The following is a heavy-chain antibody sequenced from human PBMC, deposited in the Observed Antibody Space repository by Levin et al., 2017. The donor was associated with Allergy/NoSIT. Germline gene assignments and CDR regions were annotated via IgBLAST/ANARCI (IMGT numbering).Heavy chain of an antibody. CDR3: AKKGSDSFDS. CDR1: GFTLSNFA. Sequence: GGSLRLSCAASGFTLSNFAMSWVRQAPGKGLQWVSGLGTNTHYADSVKGRFTISRDNSKNMLYLQMTSLRAEDTAVYYCAKKGSDSFDSWGQGALVTVSS. CDR2: LGTNT. V-gene: IGHV3-23*01. J-gene: IGHJ4*02. D-gene: IGHD3-22*01.